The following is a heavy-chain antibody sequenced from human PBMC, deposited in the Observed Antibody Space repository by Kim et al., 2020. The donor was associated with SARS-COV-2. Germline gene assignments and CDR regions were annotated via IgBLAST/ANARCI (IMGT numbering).Heavy chain of an antibody. CDR2: ASGSSDRR. Sequence: GGSLRLSCAASGFSFRIYAMNWVRQAPGKGLEWVSSASGSSDRRYYTDSVKGRFTISRDTSKNTLYLQMNSLRAEDTAVYYCAKDGVAYGDFPTNFDYWGQGTLVTVSS. V-gene: IGHV3-23*01. J-gene: IGHJ4*02. D-gene: IGHD4-17*01. CDR3: AKDGVAYGDFPTNFDY. CDR1: GFSFRIYA.